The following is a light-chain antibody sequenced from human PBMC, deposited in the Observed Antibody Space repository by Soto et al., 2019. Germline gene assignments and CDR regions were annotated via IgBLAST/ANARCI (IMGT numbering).Light chain of an antibody. J-gene: IGKJ1*01. V-gene: IGKV3-15*01. CDR3: QQRNGWPRT. Sequence: EIVMTQSPATLSVSPGERATLSCRASQSVSSNLAWYQQKPGQAPRLLIYGASTRATGIPARFSGSGSGTEFTHTISSLEPEDFAVYYCQQRNGWPRTFGQGTKVDIK. CDR2: GAS. CDR1: QSVSSN.